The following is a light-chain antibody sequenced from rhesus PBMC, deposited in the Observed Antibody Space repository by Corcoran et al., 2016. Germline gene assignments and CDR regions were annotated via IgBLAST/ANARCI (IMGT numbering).Light chain of an antibody. CDR2: DIS. V-gene: IGKV3-17*01. CDR1: QTVGSH. J-gene: IGKJ4*01. CDR3: QQTSNLSPLT. Sequence: EIVVTQFPATLSLSPWERATLSCRASQTVGSHLVWYEQKPGQGPRLLIEDISWRDTGFPDRFSGNGSGTDLTTNISSLDPEAVGLYYWQQTSNLSPLTFGGGTKV.